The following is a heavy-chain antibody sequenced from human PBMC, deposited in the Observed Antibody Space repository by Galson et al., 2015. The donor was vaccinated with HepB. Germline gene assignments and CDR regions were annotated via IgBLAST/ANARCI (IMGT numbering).Heavy chain of an antibody. D-gene: IGHD6-19*01. J-gene: IGHJ6*02. CDR3: ARDLYSSGWSYGMDV. V-gene: IGHV3-48*01. Sequence: SLRLSCAASGFILTTYSMSWVRQAPGKGLEWVSYISSNSRAIYYADSVKGRFTISRDNAKNSLYLQMNSLRAEDTAVYYCARDLYSSGWSYGMDVWGQGTTVTVSS. CDR2: ISSNSRAI. CDR1: GFILTTYS.